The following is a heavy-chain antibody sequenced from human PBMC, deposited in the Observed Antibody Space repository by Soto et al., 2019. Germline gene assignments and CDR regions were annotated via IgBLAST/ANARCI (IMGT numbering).Heavy chain of an antibody. J-gene: IGHJ4*02. D-gene: IGHD5-18*01. Sequence: QVQLQESGPGLVKPSQTLSLTCTVSGGSINSGGYCWSWIRQHPGKGLDWIGCISYGGSTSYNPSPKSRVTISVDTSQNQCSLKLTSVTAADTAVYYCSRGILVWGQGALITVSS. CDR2: ISYGGST. V-gene: IGHV4-31*03. CDR1: GGSINSGGYC. CDR3: SRGILV.